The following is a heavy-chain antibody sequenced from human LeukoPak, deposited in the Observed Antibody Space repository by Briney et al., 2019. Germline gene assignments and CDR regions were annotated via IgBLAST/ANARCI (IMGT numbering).Heavy chain of an antibody. J-gene: IGHJ4*02. D-gene: IGHD1-26*01. CDR1: GVTFSIXS. CDR2: XSCDGINH. Sequence: PGRSPRLSRAPSGVTFSIXSMXWGPQAPDXXXXXXXXXSCDGINHYYADAVKGQFTISRDSSTSTTYLQMTSLRPEDTAVYYCARPPEVGATVGYFDYWGQGTLVTVSS. CDR3: ARPPEVGATVGYFDY. V-gene: IGHV3-30*03.